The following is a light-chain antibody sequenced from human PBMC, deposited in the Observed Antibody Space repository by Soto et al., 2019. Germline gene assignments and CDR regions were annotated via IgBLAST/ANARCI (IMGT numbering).Light chain of an antibody. V-gene: IGKV3-11*01. J-gene: IGKJ1*01. CDR3: QQSSNWQGT. Sequence: EIVLTQSPATLSLSPGERATLSCRASQSVSTYLAWYQQTPGRPPRLLIYDASKRAPGIPARFSGSGSGTDFTLTVSSLEPEDFAVYYCQQSSNWQGTFGRGTRWIS. CDR2: DAS. CDR1: QSVSTY.